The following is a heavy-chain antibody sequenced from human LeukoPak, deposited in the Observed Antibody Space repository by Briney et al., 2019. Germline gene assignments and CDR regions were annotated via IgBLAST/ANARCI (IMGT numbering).Heavy chain of an antibody. CDR1: GFTFSSDW. D-gene: IGHD4-17*01. J-gene: IGHJ6*04. Sequence: PGGSLRLSCAASGFTFSSDWMHWVRQASGEGLVWVSRITNDASSTSYADSVKGRFTISRDNAKNTLYLEMSSLRAEDTAVYYCVRDSSVTRMDVWGKGTTVTVSS. CDR3: VRDSSVTRMDV. CDR2: ITNDASST. V-gene: IGHV3-74*01.